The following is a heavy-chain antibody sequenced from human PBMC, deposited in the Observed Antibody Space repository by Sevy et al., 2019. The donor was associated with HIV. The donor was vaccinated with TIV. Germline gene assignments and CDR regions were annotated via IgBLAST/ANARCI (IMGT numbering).Heavy chain of an antibody. CDR1: GFTFSTYA. CDR2: ISASGGST. Sequence: GGSLRLSCAASGFTFSTYAMTWVRQGPGKGLEWVSSISASGGSTFYAGSVKGRFTISRDNSKNTLYLQMNSLRADDTAVYYCAKRNTNWGQGTLVTVSS. CDR3: AKRNTN. J-gene: IGHJ4*02. V-gene: IGHV3-23*01.